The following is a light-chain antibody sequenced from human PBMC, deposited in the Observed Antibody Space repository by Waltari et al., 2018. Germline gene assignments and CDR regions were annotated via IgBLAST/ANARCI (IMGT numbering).Light chain of an antibody. CDR1: QSITNY. CDR2: DAS. Sequence: DIQMTQSPSSLSASVGDRVTMTCRASQSITNYLRLYQHKLGEAPNLLVYDASTLVSGVLSRFNGSGSGTEFTLTISSLQPEDLATYYCLQTYSTLMFSFGPGTKVDL. V-gene: IGKV1-39*01. J-gene: IGKJ3*01. CDR3: LQTYSTLMFS.